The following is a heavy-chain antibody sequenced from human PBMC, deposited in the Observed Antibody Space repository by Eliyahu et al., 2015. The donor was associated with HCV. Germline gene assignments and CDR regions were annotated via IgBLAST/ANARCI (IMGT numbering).Heavy chain of an antibody. D-gene: IGHD3-22*01. CDR1: GFSFXSYA. CDR3: ARDRDSYAHRDAFDI. Sequence: QVQLXESGGGVVQPGGSLXLSCAASGFSFXSYAXHWVRQAPGKGLEWVAVISYDGINKYYADSVKGRFTISRDYSKNTLYVQMNSLRAEDTGVYYCARDRDSYAHRDAFDIWGQGTMVTVSS. J-gene: IGHJ3*02. V-gene: IGHV3-30-3*01. CDR2: ISYDGINK.